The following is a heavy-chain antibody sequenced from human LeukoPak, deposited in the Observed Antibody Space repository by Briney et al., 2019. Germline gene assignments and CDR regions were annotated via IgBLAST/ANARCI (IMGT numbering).Heavy chain of an antibody. V-gene: IGHV4-4*07. D-gene: IGHD3-9*01. CDR1: GDPLSSNY. Sequence: SETLSLTCTVSGDPLSSNYWSWIRQPAGKGLEWVGRIYTSGNTNYNPSLKSRVTISVDKSKNQFSLKLSSVTAADTAVYYCAKERDDILTGYYSDSWGQGTLVTVSS. J-gene: IGHJ4*02. CDR3: AKERDDILTGYYSDS. CDR2: IYTSGNT.